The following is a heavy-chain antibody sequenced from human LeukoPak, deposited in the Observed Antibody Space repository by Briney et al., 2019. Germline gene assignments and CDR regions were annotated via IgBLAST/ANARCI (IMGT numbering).Heavy chain of an antibody. V-gene: IGHV4-39*01. D-gene: IGHD2-2*01. J-gene: IGHJ4*02. CDR1: GGSISSSTYY. CDR2: FNYSGTT. CDR3: GRLIVVADAMTPSNYFDY. Sequence: SETLSLTCSVSGGSISSSTYYWVWVRQAPEKGLEWVASFNYSGTTYHNPSLRGRVTISVDTFKTQFSLNLRSVTAADTAVYYCGRLIVVADAMTPSNYFDYWGQGTLVTVSS.